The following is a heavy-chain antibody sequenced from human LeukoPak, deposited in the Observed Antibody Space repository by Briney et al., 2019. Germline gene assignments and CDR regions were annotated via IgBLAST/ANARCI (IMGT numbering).Heavy chain of an antibody. J-gene: IGHJ4*02. D-gene: IGHD1-26*01. V-gene: IGHV3-23*01. CDR1: GFTFSNFA. Sequence: GGYLRLSCAASGFTFSNFAMSWVRQAPGKGLEWVSAITGSGGSTYYADSVKGRFTISRDNSKNTLYLQLNSLRAEDTAVYYCAKSLKYAGSYGDFWGQGTLVTVSS. CDR3: AKSLKYAGSYGDF. CDR2: ITGSGGST.